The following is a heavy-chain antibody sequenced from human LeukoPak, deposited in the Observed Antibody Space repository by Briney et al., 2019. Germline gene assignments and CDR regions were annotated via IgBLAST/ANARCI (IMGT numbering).Heavy chain of an antibody. Sequence: GGSLRLSCAASGFAFNRYGMSWVRQAPGKGLEWVSAISGSGGTTYYVDSVKGRFTISRDDSKNTLYLQINSLRDEDTAVYYCAKDHLPGIVVADRDYWGQGTLVTVSS. CDR3: AKDHLPGIVVADRDY. CDR2: ISGSGGTT. D-gene: IGHD6-19*01. V-gene: IGHV3-23*01. J-gene: IGHJ4*02. CDR1: GFAFNRYG.